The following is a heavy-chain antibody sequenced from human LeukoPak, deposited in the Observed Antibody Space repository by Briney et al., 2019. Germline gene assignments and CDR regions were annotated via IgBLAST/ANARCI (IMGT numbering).Heavy chain of an antibody. Sequence: QSGGSLRLSCAASGFTFSSYAMDWVRQAPGKGLEWVAVISYDGSNKYYADSVKGRFTISRDNSKNTLYLQMNSLRAEDTAVYYCARDFRPVVGVGGTFGYWGQGTLVTVSS. CDR2: ISYDGSNK. V-gene: IGHV3-30*04. J-gene: IGHJ4*02. D-gene: IGHD3-16*01. CDR3: ARDFRPVVGVGGTFGY. CDR1: GFTFSSYA.